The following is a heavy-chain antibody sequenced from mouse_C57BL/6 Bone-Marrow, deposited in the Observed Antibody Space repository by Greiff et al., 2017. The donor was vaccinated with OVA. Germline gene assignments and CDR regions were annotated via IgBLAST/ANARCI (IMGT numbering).Heavy chain of an antibody. CDR2: INPSSGYT. CDR3: ARAGRRDY. D-gene: IGHD3-1*01. Sequence: VKLMESGAELARPGASVKMSCKASGYTFTSYTMHWVKQRPGQGLEWIGYINPSSGYTKYNQKFKDKATLTADKSSSTAYMQLSSLTSEDSAVYYCARAGRRDYWGQGTTLTVSS. J-gene: IGHJ2*01. CDR1: GYTFTSYT. V-gene: IGHV1-4*01.